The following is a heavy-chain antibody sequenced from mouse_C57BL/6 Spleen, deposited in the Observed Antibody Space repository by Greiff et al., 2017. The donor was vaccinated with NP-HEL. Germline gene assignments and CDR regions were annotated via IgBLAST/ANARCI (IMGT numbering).Heavy chain of an antibody. CDR3: TSGYDGDY. D-gene: IGHD2-2*01. J-gene: IGHJ2*01. CDR2: IDPETGGT. V-gene: IGHV1-15*01. Sequence: VQLVESGAELVRPGASVTLSCKASGYTFTDYEMHWVKQTPVHGLEWIGAIDPETGGTAYNQKFKGKAILTADKSSSTAYMELRSLTSEDSAVYYCTSGYDGDYWGQGTTLTVSS. CDR1: GYTFTDYE.